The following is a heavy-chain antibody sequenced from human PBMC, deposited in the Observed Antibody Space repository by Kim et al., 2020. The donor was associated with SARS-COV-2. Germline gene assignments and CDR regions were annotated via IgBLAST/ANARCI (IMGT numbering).Heavy chain of an antibody. CDR3: ARAWLSEVVAGMLDY. CDR1: GYTFTSYA. CDR2: INAGNGNT. J-gene: IGHJ4*02. Sequence: ASVKVSCKASGYTFTSYAMHWVRQAPGQRLEWMGWINAGNGNTKYSQKFQGRVTITRDTSASTAYMELSSLRSEDTAVYYCARAWLSEVVAGMLDYWGQGTLVTVSS. D-gene: IGHD3-22*01. V-gene: IGHV1-3*01.